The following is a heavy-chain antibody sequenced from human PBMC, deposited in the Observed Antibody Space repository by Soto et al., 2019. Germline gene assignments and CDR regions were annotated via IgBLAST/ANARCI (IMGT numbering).Heavy chain of an antibody. J-gene: IGHJ4*02. D-gene: IGHD3-22*01. Sequence: GESLKISCKGSGYRFTNYWIGWVRQMPGKGLEWMGIIYPGDSDTRYSPSFQGQVTISADKSISTAYLQWSSLKASDTAMYYCARRNYYDSSGYHGLFDYWGQGTLVTVSS. CDR1: GYRFTNYW. CDR2: IYPGDSDT. CDR3: ARRNYYDSSGYHGLFDY. V-gene: IGHV5-51*01.